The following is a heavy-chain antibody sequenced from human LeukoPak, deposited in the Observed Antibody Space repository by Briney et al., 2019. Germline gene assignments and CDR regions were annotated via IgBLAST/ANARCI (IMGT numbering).Heavy chain of an antibody. CDR3: AREPRFLEWFSSYYFDY. CDR2: INPNSGGT. V-gene: IGHV1-2*02. Sequence: GASVKVSCKASGYTFTGYYMQWVRQAPGQGLKWMGWINPNSGGTDYAQKFQGRVTMTRDTSISTAYMELSRLRSDDTAVYYCAREPRFLEWFSSYYFDYWGQGTLVTVSS. J-gene: IGHJ4*02. CDR1: GYTFTGYY. D-gene: IGHD3-3*01.